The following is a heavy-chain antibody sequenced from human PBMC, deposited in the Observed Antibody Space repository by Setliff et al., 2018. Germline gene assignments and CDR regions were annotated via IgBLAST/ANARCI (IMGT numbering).Heavy chain of an antibody. CDR2: IIPMFGTP. J-gene: IGHJ5*02. V-gene: IGHV1-69*05. CDR1: GDSFNNYA. D-gene: IGHD2-15*01. Sequence: SVKVSCKASGDSFNNYAISWVRQAPGQGLEWMGGIIPMFGTPAYAQKFQDRVTITTDESTSTAYMELDSLRSEDTTVYYCARSPAVLGIVYLDPWGQGTLVTVSS. CDR3: ARSPAVLGIVYLDP.